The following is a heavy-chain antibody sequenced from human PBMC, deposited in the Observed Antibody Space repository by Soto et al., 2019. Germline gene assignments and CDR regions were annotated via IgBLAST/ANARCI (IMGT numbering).Heavy chain of an antibody. J-gene: IGHJ5*02. Sequence: QVQLVQSGAEVKKPGSSVKVSCKASGGTFSSYAISWVRQAPGQGLEWMGGIIPIFGTANYAQKFQGRVTITEDESTSTAYMELSSLRSEDTAVYYCVRDQDIVDLGYNWFDPWGQGTLVTVSS. CDR1: GGTFSSYA. CDR2: IIPIFGTA. CDR3: VRDQDIVDLGYNWFDP. V-gene: IGHV1-69*01. D-gene: IGHD2-15*01.